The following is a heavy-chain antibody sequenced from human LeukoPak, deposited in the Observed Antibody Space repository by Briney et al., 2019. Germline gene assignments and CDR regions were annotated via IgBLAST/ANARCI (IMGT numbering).Heavy chain of an antibody. V-gene: IGHV3-21*01. CDR1: GFTFSSYS. CDR3: ARGLSPRIAAAGEYNWFDP. CDR2: ISSSSSYI. D-gene: IGHD6-13*01. J-gene: IGHJ5*02. Sequence: GRSLRLSCAASGFTFSSYSMNWVRQAPGKGLEWVSSISSSSSYIYYADSVKGRFTISRDNAKNSLYLQMNSLRAEDTAVYYCARGLSPRIAAAGEYNWFDPWGQGTLVTVSS.